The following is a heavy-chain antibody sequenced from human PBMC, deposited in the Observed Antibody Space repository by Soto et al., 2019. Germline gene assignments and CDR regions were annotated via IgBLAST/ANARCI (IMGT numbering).Heavy chain of an antibody. CDR2: TYYRSKWYN. J-gene: IGHJ5*01. Sequence: SQTLSLTCAISGDSVSSTSATWDWIRQSTSRGLEWLGRTYYRSKWYNDYAVSVEGRITINPDTSNNQVSLQLNSVTPDDTAVYYCARLIGNSWLDSWGQGTLVTVSS. D-gene: IGHD2-8*01. CDR3: ARLIGNSWLDS. V-gene: IGHV6-1*01. CDR1: GDSVSSTSAT.